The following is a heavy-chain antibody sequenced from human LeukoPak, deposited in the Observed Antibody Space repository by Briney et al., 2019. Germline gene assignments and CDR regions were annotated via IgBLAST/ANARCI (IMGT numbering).Heavy chain of an antibody. J-gene: IGHJ4*02. D-gene: IGHD3-22*01. V-gene: IGHV3-20*04. CDR2: INWNGGST. CDR3: AREYYYDSSGYYYGAAYYFDY. Sequence: GGSLRLSCAASGFTFDDNGMSWVRQPPGKGLEWVSGINWNGGSTGYADSVKGRFTISRDNAKNSLYLQMNSLRAEDTALYYCAREYYYDSSGYYYGAAYYFDYWGQGTLVTVSS. CDR1: GFTFDDNG.